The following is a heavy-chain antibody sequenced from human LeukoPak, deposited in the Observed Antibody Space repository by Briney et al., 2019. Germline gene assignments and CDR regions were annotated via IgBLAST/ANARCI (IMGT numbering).Heavy chain of an antibody. CDR3: ARDGGPYSSGWSIHWFDP. J-gene: IGHJ5*02. CDR2: IYYSGST. Sequence: SETLSLTCTVSGGSISSSSYYWGWIRQPPGKGLEWIGSIYYSGSTYYNPSLKSRVTISVDTSKNQFSLKLSSVTAADTAVYYCARDGGPYSSGWSIHWFDPWGQGTLITVSS. CDR1: GGSISSSSYY. D-gene: IGHD6-19*01. V-gene: IGHV4-39*07.